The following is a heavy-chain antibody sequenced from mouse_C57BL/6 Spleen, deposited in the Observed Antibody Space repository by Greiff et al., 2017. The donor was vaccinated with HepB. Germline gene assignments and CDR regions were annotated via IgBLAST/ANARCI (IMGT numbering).Heavy chain of an antibody. Sequence: EVQGVESGGGLVQSGRSLRLSCATSGFTFSDFYMEWVRQAPGKGLEWIAASRNKANDYTTEYSASVKGRFIVSRDTSQSILYLQMNALRAEDTAIYYCARDRSSYAMDYWGQGTSVTVSS. J-gene: IGHJ4*01. CDR3: ARDRSSYAMDY. V-gene: IGHV7-1*01. CDR1: GFTFSDFY. D-gene: IGHD3-1*01. CDR2: SRNKANDYTT.